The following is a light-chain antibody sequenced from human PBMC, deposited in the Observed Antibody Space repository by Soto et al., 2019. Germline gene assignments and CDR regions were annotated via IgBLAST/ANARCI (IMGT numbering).Light chain of an antibody. V-gene: IGKV3D-20*01. J-gene: IGKJ3*01. Sequence: EIVLTQSPATLSLSPGERATLSCGASQSVRSSYVAWFQQKPGLAPRLLIYDASSRATGIPDRFRGSGSGTDFTLTISGLEPEDFAVYYCQQYGSSPFTFGPGTRWIS. CDR2: DAS. CDR3: QQYGSSPFT. CDR1: QSVRSSY.